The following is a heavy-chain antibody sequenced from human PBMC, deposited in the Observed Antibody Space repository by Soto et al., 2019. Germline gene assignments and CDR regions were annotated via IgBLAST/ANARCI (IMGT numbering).Heavy chain of an antibody. D-gene: IGHD5-12*01. J-gene: IGHJ6*02. V-gene: IGHV3-30-3*01. CDR2: ISYDGSNK. Sequence: GGSLRLSCAASGFTFSSYAMHWVRQAPGKGLEWVAVISYDGSNKYYADSVKGRFTISRDNSKNTLYLQMNSLRAEDTAVYYCASTLDGYIMVYGMDVWGQGTTVTVSS. CDR3: ASTLDGYIMVYGMDV. CDR1: GFTFSSYA.